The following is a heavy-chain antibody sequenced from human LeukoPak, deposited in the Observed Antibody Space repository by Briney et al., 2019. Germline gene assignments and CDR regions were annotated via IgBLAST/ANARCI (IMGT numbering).Heavy chain of an antibody. V-gene: IGHV3-7*01. CDR2: IQQDGREK. CDR3: ARERQGTSHYDGKESFDY. CDR1: AFTFSNSW. J-gene: IGHJ4*02. D-gene: IGHD4-23*01. Sequence: GGSLKLSCVASAFTFSNSWMSWVRQVPGTGLELVANIQQDGREKNYVDSVKGRFTISRDNGKNSLYLEMNSLRAEDTAVYYCARERQGTSHYDGKESFDYWGQGTLVTVSS.